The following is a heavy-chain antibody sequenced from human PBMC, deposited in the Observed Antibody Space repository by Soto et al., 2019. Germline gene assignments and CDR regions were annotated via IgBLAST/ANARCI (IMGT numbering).Heavy chain of an antibody. CDR2: ISAYNGNT. D-gene: IGHD1-26*01. CDR1: GYTFTSYA. CDR3: ARDIGGAPGY. V-gene: IGHV1-18*01. J-gene: IGHJ4*02. Sequence: ASVKVSCKASGYTFTSYAMHWVRQAPGQRLEWMGWISAYNGNTNYVQKLQGRVTMTTDTSTSTAYMELRSLRSDDTAVYYCARDIGGAPGYWGQGSLVTVSS.